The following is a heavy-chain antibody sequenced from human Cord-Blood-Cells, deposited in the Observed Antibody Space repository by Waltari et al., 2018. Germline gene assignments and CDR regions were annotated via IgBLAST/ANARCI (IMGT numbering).Heavy chain of an antibody. D-gene: IGHD3-10*01. J-gene: IGHJ4*02. CDR2: IKQDGGEK. CDR3: ARGSVVRGVIIDY. CDR1: GFTFSSYW. V-gene: IGHV3-7*01. Sequence: EVQLVESGGGLVQPGGSLRLSCAASGFTFSSYWMSWVRQASGKGLEWVANIKQDGGEKYDVDSVKGRFTISRDNAKNSLYLQMNSLRAEDTAVYYCARGSVVRGVIIDYWGQGTLVTVSS.